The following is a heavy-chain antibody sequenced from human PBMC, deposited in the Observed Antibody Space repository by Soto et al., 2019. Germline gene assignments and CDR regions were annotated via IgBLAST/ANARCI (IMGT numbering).Heavy chain of an antibody. CDR3: ARDSRMYSSGWYIYFDY. V-gene: IGHV1-3*01. D-gene: IGHD6-19*01. J-gene: IGHJ4*02. CDR1: GYTFTSYA. CDR2: INAGNGNT. Sequence: ASVKVSCKASGYTFTSYAMHWVRQAPGQRLEWMGWINAGNGNTKYSQKFQGRVTITRDTSASTAYMELSSLRSEDTAVYYCARDSRMYSSGWYIYFDYWGPGPMVTIYS.